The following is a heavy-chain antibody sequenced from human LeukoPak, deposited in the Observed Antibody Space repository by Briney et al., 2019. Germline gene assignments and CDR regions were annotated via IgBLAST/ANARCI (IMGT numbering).Heavy chain of an antibody. J-gene: IGHJ5*02. Sequence: GGSLRLSCAASGFTFSSYWMHWVRQAPGKGLVWVSRINSDGSSTSYADSVKGRFTISRDNAKNTLYLQMNSLRAEDTAVYYCASSPAAAGTWFDPWGQGTLVTVSS. CDR1: GFTFSSYW. V-gene: IGHV3-74*01. D-gene: IGHD6-13*01. CDR2: INSDGSST. CDR3: ASSPAAAGTWFDP.